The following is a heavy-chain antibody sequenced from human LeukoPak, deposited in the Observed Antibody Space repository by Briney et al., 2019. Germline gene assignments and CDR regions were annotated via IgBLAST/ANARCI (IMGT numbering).Heavy chain of an antibody. CDR2: IKQDGSEK. CDR1: GLTFSSYW. J-gene: IGHJ4*02. V-gene: IGHV3-7*01. CDR3: AKEDGGYDQVYFDY. Sequence: GGSLRLSCAASGLTFSSYWMSWVRQAPGKGLEWVANIKQDGSEKYYVDSVKGRFTISRGNAKNSLYLQMNSLRAEDTAVYYCAKEDGGYDQVYFDYWGQGTLVTVSS. D-gene: IGHD5-12*01.